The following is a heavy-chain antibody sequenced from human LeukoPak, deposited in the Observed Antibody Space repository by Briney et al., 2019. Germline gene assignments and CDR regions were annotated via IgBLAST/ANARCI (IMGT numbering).Heavy chain of an antibody. CDR1: GFTFSSYW. CDR2: INSDGSST. V-gene: IGHV3-74*01. Sequence: GGSLRLSCAASGFTFSSYWMHWVCQAPGKGLVWVSRINSDGSSTNYADSVKGRFTISRDNAKNTLYLQMNSLRAEDTAVYYCARDLSEYGWFGELYYWGQGTLVTVSS. J-gene: IGHJ4*02. D-gene: IGHD3-10*01. CDR3: ARDLSEYGWFGELYY.